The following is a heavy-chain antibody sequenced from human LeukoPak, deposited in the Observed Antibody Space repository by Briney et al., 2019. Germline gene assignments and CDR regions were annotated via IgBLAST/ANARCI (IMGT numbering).Heavy chain of an antibody. Sequence: ASVKVSCKASGYTFTSYDINWVRQATGQGLEWMGWMNPNSGNTGYAQKFQGRVTMARDTSTSTVYMELSSLRSEDTAVYYCARDSGGSWYLWGQGTLVTVSS. J-gene: IGHJ5*02. CDR1: GYTFTSYD. CDR3: ARDSGGSWYL. D-gene: IGHD6-13*01. V-gene: IGHV1-8*01. CDR2: MNPNSGNT.